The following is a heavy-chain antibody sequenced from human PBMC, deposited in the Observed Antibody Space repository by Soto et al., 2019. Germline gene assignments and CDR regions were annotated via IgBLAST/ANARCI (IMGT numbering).Heavy chain of an antibody. Sequence: EVQLVESGGDLVQRGGSLRLSCVASGFTFSVYSMNWVRQAPGKGLEWFSYITSDTKTIKYADSVKGRFTISRDNAKNSVYWRMNSLRDEDTAVYYCARSVEGHFDYWGQGTVVTVSS. CDR2: ITSDTKTI. D-gene: IGHD6-19*01. CDR1: GFTFSVYS. V-gene: IGHV3-48*02. J-gene: IGHJ4*02. CDR3: ARSVEGHFDY.